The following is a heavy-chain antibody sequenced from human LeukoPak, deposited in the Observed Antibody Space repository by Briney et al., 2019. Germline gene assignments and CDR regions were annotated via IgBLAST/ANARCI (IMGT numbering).Heavy chain of an antibody. J-gene: IGHJ5*02. CDR3: ARAYPYCSGGSCYSNWFDP. CDR1: GGTFSSYA. V-gene: IGHV1-69*13. D-gene: IGHD2-15*01. CDR2: IIPIFGTA. Sequence: SVKVSCKASGGTFSSYAISWVRQAPGQGLEWMGGIIPIFGTANYAQKFQGRVTITADESTSTAYMELSSLRSEDTAVYYCARAYPYCSGGSCYSNWFDPWGQGTLVTVSS.